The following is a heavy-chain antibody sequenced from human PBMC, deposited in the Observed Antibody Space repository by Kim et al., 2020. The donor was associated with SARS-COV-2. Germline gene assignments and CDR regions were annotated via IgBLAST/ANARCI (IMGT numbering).Heavy chain of an antibody. CDR1: GFTFSSYG. D-gene: IGHD3-9*01. CDR3: ARDSGGILTGYYVGLDY. CDR2: IWYDGSNK. Sequence: GGSLRLSCAASGFTFSSYGMHWVRQAPGKGLEWVAVIWYDGSNKYYADSVKGRFTISRDNSKNTLYLQMNSLRAEDTAVYYCARDSGGILTGYYVGLDYWGQGTLVTVSS. J-gene: IGHJ4*02. V-gene: IGHV3-33*01.